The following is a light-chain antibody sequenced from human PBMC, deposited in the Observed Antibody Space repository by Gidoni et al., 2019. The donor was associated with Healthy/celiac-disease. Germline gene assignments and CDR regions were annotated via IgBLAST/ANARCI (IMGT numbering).Light chain of an antibody. CDR1: QSVSSY. Sequence: IVFTQSPATLSLSPGERDTLSCRASQSVSSYLAWYQQKPGQAPRLLSYDASNRATGIPARFSGSGSGTDFTITISSLEPEDFAVYYCQQSSNWVTFGGGTKVEIK. CDR2: DAS. CDR3: QQSSNWVT. V-gene: IGKV3-11*01. J-gene: IGKJ4*01.